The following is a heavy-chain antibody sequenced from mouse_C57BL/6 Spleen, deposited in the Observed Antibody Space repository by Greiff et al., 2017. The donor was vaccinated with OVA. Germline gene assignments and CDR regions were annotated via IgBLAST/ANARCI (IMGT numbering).Heavy chain of an antibody. CDR1: GYTFTDYY. CDR3: AGSDSSGYSYYFDY. D-gene: IGHD3-2*02. CDR2: IDPNNGGT. J-gene: IGHJ2*01. V-gene: IGHV1-26*01. Sequence: VQLQQSGPELVKPGASVKISCKASGYTFTDYYMNWVKQSHGKGLEWIGDIDPNNGGTSYNQKFKGKATLTVDKSSSTAYMELRSLTSEDSAVYYCAGSDSSGYSYYFDYWGQGTTLTVSS.